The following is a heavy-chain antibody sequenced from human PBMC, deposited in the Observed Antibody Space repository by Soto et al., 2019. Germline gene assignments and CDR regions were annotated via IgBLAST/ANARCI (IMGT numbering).Heavy chain of an antibody. V-gene: IGHV3-66*01. CDR1: GFTVSSNY. CDR3: ARESEDLTSNFDY. CDR2: IYSGGST. J-gene: IGHJ4*02. Sequence: GGSLRLSCAASGFTVSSNYMSWVRQAPGKGLEWVSLIYSGGSTYYADSVKGRFTISRDNSKNTLYLQMNSLRAEDTAVYYCARESEDLTSNFDYWGQGTLVTVSS.